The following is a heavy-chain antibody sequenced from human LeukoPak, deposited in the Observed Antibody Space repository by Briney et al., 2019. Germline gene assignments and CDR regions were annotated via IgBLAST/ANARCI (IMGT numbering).Heavy chain of an antibody. CDR2: VIHSGST. CDR3: AMIPPHTAPNYFDY. J-gene: IGHJ4*02. V-gene: IGHV4-34*12. Sequence: SETLSLTCAAYGGSFTGYYWTWIRQPPGKWLEWIGEVIHSGSTNYNPSLKSRVAISADTTKNLFSLKLTSVTPDDRAVYRVAMIPPHTAPNYFDYWPQRTVVTVSS. CDR1: GGSFTGYY. D-gene: IGHD5-18*01.